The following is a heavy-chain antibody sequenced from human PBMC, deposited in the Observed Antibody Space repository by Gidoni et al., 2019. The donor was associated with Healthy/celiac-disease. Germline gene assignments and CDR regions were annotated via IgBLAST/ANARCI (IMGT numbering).Heavy chain of an antibody. CDR2: IIPICGTA. Sequence: QVQLVQSGAEVKKPGSSVKVSCTASGGPLSSYAISWVRQAPGQGLEWMGGIIPICGTANYAQKVQGRVTITADESTSTAYMELSSLRSEDTAVYYCARGWFGELFYYFDYWGQGTLVTVSS. CDR3: ARGWFGELFYYFDY. CDR1: GGPLSSYA. J-gene: IGHJ4*02. V-gene: IGHV1-69*01. D-gene: IGHD3-10*01.